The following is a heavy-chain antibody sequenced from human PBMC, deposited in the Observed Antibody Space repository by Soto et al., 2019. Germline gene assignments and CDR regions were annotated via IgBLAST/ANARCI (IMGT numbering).Heavy chain of an antibody. D-gene: IGHD4-17*01. V-gene: IGHV4-30-2*01. J-gene: IGHJ4*02. Sequence: QLQLQESGSGLVKPSQILSLTCAVSGGSISSGGYSWSWIRQPPGKGLEWIGYIYHSGSTYYNPSLKSRVTISVDRSKNQFSLKLSSVTAADTAVYYCARVNSLDYGDYPFLDYWGQGTLVTVSS. CDR3: ARVNSLDYGDYPFLDY. CDR2: IYHSGST. CDR1: GGSISSGGYS.